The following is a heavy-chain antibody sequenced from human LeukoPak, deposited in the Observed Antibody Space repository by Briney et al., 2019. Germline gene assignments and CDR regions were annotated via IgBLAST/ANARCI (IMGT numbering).Heavy chain of an antibody. CDR2: ISSSSSTI. CDR1: EFSVGSNY. J-gene: IGHJ4*02. V-gene: IGHV3-48*01. CDR3: ARYYYDSSGFYPYFDY. D-gene: IGHD3-22*01. Sequence: GGSLRLSCAASEFSVGSNYMTWVRQAPGKGLEWVSYISSSSSTIYYADSVKGRFTISRDNAKNSLYLQMNSLRAEDTAVYYCARYYYDSSGFYPYFDYWGQGTLVTVSS.